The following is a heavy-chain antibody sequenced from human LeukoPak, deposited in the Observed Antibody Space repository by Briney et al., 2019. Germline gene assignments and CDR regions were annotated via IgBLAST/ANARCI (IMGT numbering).Heavy chain of an antibody. CDR2: ISGSGGSK. CDR3: AKLTSASGAYGVDV. D-gene: IGHD3-10*01. CDR1: GFTFSSYA. V-gene: IGHV3-23*01. Sequence: GGSLRLSCAASGFTFSSYAMNWVRQAPGKGLEWVSTISGSGGSKHYADSVEGRFTISRDNSKNTVYLQMNSLRAEDTAIYYCAKLTSASGAYGVDVWGQGTAVTVSS. J-gene: IGHJ6*02.